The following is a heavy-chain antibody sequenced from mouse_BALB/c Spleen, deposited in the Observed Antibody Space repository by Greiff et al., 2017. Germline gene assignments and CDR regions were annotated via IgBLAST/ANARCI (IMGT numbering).Heavy chain of an antibody. J-gene: IGHJ1*01. CDR2: ISYSGST. D-gene: IGHD2-14*01. CDR1: GYSITSDYA. V-gene: IGHV3-2*02. CDR3: AIYYRYGNWYFDV. Sequence: DVKLQESGPGLVKPSQSLSLTCTVTGYSITSDYAWNWIRQFPGNKLEWMGYISYSGSTSYNPSLKSRISITRDTSKNQFFLQLNSVTTEDTATYHCAIYYRYGNWYFDVWGAGTTVTVSS.